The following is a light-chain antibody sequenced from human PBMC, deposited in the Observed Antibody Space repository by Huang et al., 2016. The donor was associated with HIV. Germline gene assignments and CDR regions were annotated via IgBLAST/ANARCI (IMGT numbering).Light chain of an antibody. Sequence: EIVMPKSPATLSVSPGERATLSCRASQVVSNNIAWTQQKPGQTPSLLIHGASTRATGIAAKFSGRGSGTDFTLTITSLQPEDSAVYYCQHYNNWPPWTFGPGTQVEI. CDR1: QVVSNN. J-gene: IGKJ1*01. CDR2: GAS. V-gene: IGKV3D-15*01. CDR3: QHYNNWPPWT.